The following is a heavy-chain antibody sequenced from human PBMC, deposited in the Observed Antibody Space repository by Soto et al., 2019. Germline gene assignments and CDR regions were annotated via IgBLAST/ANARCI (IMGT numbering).Heavy chain of an antibody. CDR1: GFTFSNAW. D-gene: IGHD3-10*01. J-gene: IGHJ4*02. Sequence: EVQLVESGGGLVKPGGSLRLSCAASGFTFSNAWMSWVRQAPGKGLEWVGRIKSKTDGGTTDYAAPVKGRFTISRDDSKNTLYLQMNSLKTEDTAVYYCTTDHYGSGSFSDNFDYWGQGTLVTVSS. CDR3: TTDHYGSGSFSDNFDY. CDR2: IKSKTDGGTT. V-gene: IGHV3-15*01.